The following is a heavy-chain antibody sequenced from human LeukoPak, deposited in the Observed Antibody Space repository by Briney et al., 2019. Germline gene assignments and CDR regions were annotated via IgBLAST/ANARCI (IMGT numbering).Heavy chain of an antibody. CDR3: ASPQSGGSVDY. Sequence: ASVKVSRKASGYTFTGYYIHWVRQAPGQGLEWMGWINPNSGDTNYAQKFQGRVTMTRDTSISTAYMELSRLRSDDTAVYYCASPQSGGSVDYWGQGTLVTVSS. CDR1: GYTFTGYY. V-gene: IGHV1-2*02. J-gene: IGHJ4*02. D-gene: IGHD3-16*01. CDR2: INPNSGDT.